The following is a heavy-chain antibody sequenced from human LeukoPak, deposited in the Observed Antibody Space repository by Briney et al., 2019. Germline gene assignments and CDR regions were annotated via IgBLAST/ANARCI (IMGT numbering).Heavy chain of an antibody. CDR3: ARPGIVGATWFDP. Sequence: GASVKVSCKASGYTFTSYDINWVRQATGQGLEWMGGIIPIFGTANYAQKFQGRVTITTDESTSTAYMELSSLRSEDTAVYYCARPGIVGATWFDPWGQGTLVTVSS. CDR1: GYTFTSYD. J-gene: IGHJ5*02. CDR2: IIPIFGTA. V-gene: IGHV1-69*05. D-gene: IGHD1-26*01.